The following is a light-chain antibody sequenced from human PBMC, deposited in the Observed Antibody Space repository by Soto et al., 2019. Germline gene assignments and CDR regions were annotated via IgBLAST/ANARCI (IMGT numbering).Light chain of an antibody. CDR1: SSDVGGYNY. CDR2: EVS. Sequence: QSALTQPASVSGSPGQSITISCTGTSSDVGGYNYVAWYQQHPGKAPKLMIYEVSNRPSGVSNRFSGSKSGNTASLTISGLQAEDEAEYYCSSYTSSSTLGVFGTGTKLTVL. CDR3: SSYTSSSTLGV. V-gene: IGLV2-14*01. J-gene: IGLJ1*01.